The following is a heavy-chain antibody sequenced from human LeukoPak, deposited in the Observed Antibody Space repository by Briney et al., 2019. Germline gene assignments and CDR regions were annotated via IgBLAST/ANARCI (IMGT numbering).Heavy chain of an antibody. Sequence: EASVKVSSKASVYTLTSYGISCVRQAPGQGLEWMGWISAYNGNTNYTQKLQSRVTMTTDTSTSTAYMEVRSLRSDDTAVYYCARDWMRGIAAASYCGYWGQGNLVTVSS. D-gene: IGHD6-13*01. CDR2: ISAYNGNT. J-gene: IGHJ4*02. V-gene: IGHV1-18*01. CDR1: VYTLTSYG. CDR3: ARDWMRGIAAASYCGY.